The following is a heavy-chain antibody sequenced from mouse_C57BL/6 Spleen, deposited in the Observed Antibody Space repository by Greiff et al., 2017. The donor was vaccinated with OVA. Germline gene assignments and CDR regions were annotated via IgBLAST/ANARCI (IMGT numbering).Heavy chain of an antibody. CDR2: INPNNGGT. J-gene: IGHJ2*01. CDR3: ARWRGYPDY. V-gene: IGHV1-26*01. CDR1: GYTFTDYY. D-gene: IGHD2-2*01. Sequence: EVQLQQSGPELVKPGASVKISCKASGYTFTDYYMNWVKQSHGKSLEWIGDINPNNGGTSYNQKFKGKATLTVDKSSSTAYMELRSLTSEDAAVYYCARWRGYPDYWGQGTTLTVSS.